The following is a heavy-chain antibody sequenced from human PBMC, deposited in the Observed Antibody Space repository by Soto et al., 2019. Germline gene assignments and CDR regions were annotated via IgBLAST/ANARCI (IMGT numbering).Heavy chain of an antibody. CDR2: IYYSGST. V-gene: IGHV4-59*01. CDR1: GGSISSYY. J-gene: IGHJ5*02. CDR3: ARCLCSSTSCYTGWFDP. D-gene: IGHD2-2*02. Sequence: SETLSLTCTVSGGSISSYYWSWIRQPPGKGLEWIGYIYYSGSTNYNPSLKSRVTISVDTSKNQFSLKLSSVPAADTAVYYCARCLCSSTSCYTGWFDPWGQGTLVTVSS.